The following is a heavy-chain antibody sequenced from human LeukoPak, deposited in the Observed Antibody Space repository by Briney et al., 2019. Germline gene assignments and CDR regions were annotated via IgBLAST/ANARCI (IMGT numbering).Heavy chain of an antibody. CDR2: ISGSGGST. CDR3: AKDGHSSGWYPGWFDP. V-gene: IGHV3-23*01. Sequence: GGSLRLSCAASGFTFSSYAMSWVRQAPGKGLEWVSAISGSGGSTFYTDSVKGRFTISRDNSKNTLYLQMNSLRAEDTAVYYCAKDGHSSGWYPGWFDPWGQGTLVTVSS. CDR1: GFTFSSYA. D-gene: IGHD6-19*01. J-gene: IGHJ5*02.